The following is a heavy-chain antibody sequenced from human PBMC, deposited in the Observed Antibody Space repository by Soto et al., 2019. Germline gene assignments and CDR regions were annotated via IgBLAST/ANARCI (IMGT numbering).Heavy chain of an antibody. Sequence: EVQLLESGGGLVQPGGSLRLTCTDSGSTFSSYAMTWVRQAPGKGLEWVAGIGASGLASYYADSVKGRVTISRDNSMKTLYLQMSSLRAEDTDVYYCASTRSSGSYLYYNYYMDVWGKGTTVTVSS. J-gene: IGHJ6*03. CDR2: IGASGLAS. CDR3: ASTRSSGSYLYYNYYMDV. CDR1: GSTFSSYA. D-gene: IGHD6-25*01. V-gene: IGHV3-23*01.